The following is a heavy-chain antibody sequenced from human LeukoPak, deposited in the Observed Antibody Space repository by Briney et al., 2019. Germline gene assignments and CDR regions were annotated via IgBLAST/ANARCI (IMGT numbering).Heavy chain of an antibody. CDR1: GFTFSSYG. CDR3: AKHPDYYDTALRWKYFQH. Sequence: GGSLRLSCAASGFTFSSYGMSWVRQAPGKGLEWVSAISGSGGSTYYADSVKGRFTISRDNSKNTLYLQMNSLRAEDTAVYYCAKHPDYYDTALRWKYFQHWGQGTLVTVSS. J-gene: IGHJ1*01. D-gene: IGHD3-22*01. CDR2: ISGSGGST. V-gene: IGHV3-23*01.